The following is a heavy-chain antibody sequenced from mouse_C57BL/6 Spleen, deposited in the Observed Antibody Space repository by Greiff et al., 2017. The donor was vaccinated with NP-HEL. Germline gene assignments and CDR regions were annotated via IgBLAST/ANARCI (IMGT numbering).Heavy chain of an antibody. CDR2: IDPSDSYT. D-gene: IGHD2-1*01. J-gene: IGHJ2*01. CDR1: GYTFTSYW. CDR3: ARSNYGNPDY. Sequence: QVQLKQPGAELVKPGASVKLSCKASGYTFTSYWMQWVKQRPGQGLEWIGEIDPSDSYTNYNQKFKGKATLTVDTSSSTAYMQLSSLTSEDSAVYYCARSNYGNPDYWGQGTTLTVSS. V-gene: IGHV1-50*01.